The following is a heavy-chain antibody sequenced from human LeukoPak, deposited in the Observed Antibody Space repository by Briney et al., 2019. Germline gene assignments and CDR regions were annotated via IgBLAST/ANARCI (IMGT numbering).Heavy chain of an antibody. J-gene: IGHJ4*02. CDR2: INSDGSST. CDR3: ARALTSLYGSGSAPFDY. CDR1: GFTFSSYW. V-gene: IGHV3-74*01. Sequence: GGSLRLSCAASGFTFSSYWMHWVRQAPGKGLVWVSRINSDGSSTSYADSVKGRFTISRDNAKNTLYLQMNSLRAEDTAVYYCARALTSLYGSGSAPFDYWGQGTLVTVSS. D-gene: IGHD3-10*01.